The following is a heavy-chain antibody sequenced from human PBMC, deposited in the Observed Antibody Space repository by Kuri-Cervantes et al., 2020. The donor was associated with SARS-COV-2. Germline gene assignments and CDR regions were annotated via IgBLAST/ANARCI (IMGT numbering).Heavy chain of an antibody. D-gene: IGHD1-26*01. CDR3: ASVEPNRGSYYPGY. J-gene: IGHJ4*02. V-gene: IGHV3-30-3*01. CDR2: ISYDGSNK. Sequence: GGSLRLSCAASGFTFSSYAMHWVRQAPGKGLEWVAVISYDGSNKYYADSVKGRFTISRDNSKNTLYLQMNSLRAEDTAVYYCASVEPNRGSYYPGYWGQGTLVTVSS. CDR1: GFTFSSYA.